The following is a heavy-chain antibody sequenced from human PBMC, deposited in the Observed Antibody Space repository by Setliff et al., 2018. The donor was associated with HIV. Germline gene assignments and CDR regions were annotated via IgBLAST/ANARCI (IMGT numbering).Heavy chain of an antibody. D-gene: IGHD5-12*01. J-gene: IGHJ4*02. V-gene: IGHV1-69*13. CDR3: ARGRDGYNNLDY. Sequence: GASVKVSCKASGGTFSSYAISWVRQAPGQGLEWMGGIIPIFGTANYAQKFQGRVTITADESTSTAYMELSSLRSEDTAVYYRARGRDGYNNLDYWGQGTLVTVSS. CDR2: IIPIFGTA. CDR1: GGTFSSYA.